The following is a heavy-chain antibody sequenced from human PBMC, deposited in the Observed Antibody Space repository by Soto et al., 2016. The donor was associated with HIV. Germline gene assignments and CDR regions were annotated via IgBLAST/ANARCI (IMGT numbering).Heavy chain of an antibody. CDR2: IYSGGGT. D-gene: IGHD5-18*01. Sequence: EVQLVESGEAWSSLGSLRLSCAASGFTVSSNYITWVRQAPGKGLEWVSLIYSGGGTYYADSVKGRFTISRDNSKNTLYLQMNSLRVEDTAVYYCASNSRGYTYGDFDYWGQGTLVTVSS. J-gene: IGHJ4*02. V-gene: IGHV3-66*01. CDR1: GFTVSSNY. CDR3: ASNSRGYTYGDFDY.